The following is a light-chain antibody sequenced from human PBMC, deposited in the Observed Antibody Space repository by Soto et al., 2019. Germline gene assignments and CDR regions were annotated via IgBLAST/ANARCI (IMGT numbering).Light chain of an antibody. J-gene: IGLJ3*02. CDR2: GNS. Sequence: QSVLTQPPSVSGAPGQRVTISCTGSSSNIGAGYDVHWYQQLPGTAPKLLIYGNSNRPSGVPDRFSGSKSGTSASLAIPGLQAEDEADYYCQSYDSSLSGSVFVGGTKLTVL. CDR1: SSNIGAGYD. V-gene: IGLV1-40*01. CDR3: QSYDSSLSGSV.